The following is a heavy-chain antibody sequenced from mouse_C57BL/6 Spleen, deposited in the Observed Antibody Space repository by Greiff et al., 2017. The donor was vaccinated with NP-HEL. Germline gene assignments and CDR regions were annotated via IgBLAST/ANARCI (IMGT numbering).Heavy chain of an antibody. CDR1: GYTFTSYG. CDR3: ARKPTFVTTVVGYFDV. V-gene: IGHV1-81*01. CDR2: IYPRSGNT. J-gene: IGHJ1*03. D-gene: IGHD1-1*01. Sequence: QVQLQQSGAELARPGASVKLSCKASGYTFTSYGISWVKQRTGQGLEWIGEIYPRSGNTYYNEKFKGKATLTADKSSSTAYMELRSLTSEDSAVYFCARKPTFVTTVVGYFDVWGTGTTVTVSS.